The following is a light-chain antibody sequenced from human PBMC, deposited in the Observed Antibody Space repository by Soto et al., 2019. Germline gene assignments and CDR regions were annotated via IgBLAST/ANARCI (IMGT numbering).Light chain of an antibody. CDR2: QVT. V-gene: IGLV2-14*01. Sequence: QSVPTQPASVSGSPGQSITISCTGTSSDVGGYNYVSWYKQHPGKAPKLVISQVTNRPSGVSDRFSGSKSGNTASLTISGLQAEDEADYYCSSYTSSITWVFGGGTKLTVL. J-gene: IGLJ3*02. CDR3: SSYTSSITWV. CDR1: SSDVGGYNY.